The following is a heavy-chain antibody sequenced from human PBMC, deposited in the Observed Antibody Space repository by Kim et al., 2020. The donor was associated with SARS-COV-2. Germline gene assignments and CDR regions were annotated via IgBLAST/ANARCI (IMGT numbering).Heavy chain of an antibody. J-gene: IGHJ3*02. CDR3: ARDRGRGKDQHDDAFDI. D-gene: IGHD3-10*01. Sequence: GGSLRLSCAASGFTVSSNYMSWVRQAPGKGLEWVSVIYSGGSTYYADSVKGRFTISRDNSKNTLYLQMNSLRAEDTAVYYCARDRGRGKDQHDDAFDIWGQGTMVTVSS. V-gene: IGHV3-53*01. CDR1: GFTVSSNY. CDR2: IYSGGST.